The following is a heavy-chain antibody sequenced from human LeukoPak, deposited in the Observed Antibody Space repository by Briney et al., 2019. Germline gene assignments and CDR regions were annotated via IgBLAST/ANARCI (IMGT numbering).Heavy chain of an antibody. V-gene: IGHV1-18*01. CDR3: ARDDPYCSSTSCYLLSAWFDP. J-gene: IGHJ5*02. CDR2: ISAYNGNT. Sequence: GSSVKVSCKASGGTFSSYAISWVRQAPGQGLEWMGWISAYNGNTNYAQKLQGRVTMTTDTSTSTAYMELRSLRSDDTAVYYCARDDPYCSSTSCYLLSAWFDPWGQGTLVTVSS. CDR1: GGTFSSYA. D-gene: IGHD2-2*01.